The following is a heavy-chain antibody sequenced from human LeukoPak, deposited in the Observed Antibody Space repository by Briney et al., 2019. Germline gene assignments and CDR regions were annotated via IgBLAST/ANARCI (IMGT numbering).Heavy chain of an antibody. Sequence: GGSLRLSFAASGFTFYDYAMHWVRQAPGKGLEGVSLISLDGGSTYYTDSVKGGFTISRDNSKNSLYLQMNSLRAEDTALYYCAKDIVVVPAAVRREPSYYYYYGMDVWGKGTTVTVSS. J-gene: IGHJ6*04. CDR3: AKDIVVVPAAVRREPSYYYYYGMDV. CDR1: GFTFYDYA. D-gene: IGHD2-2*01. V-gene: IGHV3-43D*04. CDR2: ISLDGGST.